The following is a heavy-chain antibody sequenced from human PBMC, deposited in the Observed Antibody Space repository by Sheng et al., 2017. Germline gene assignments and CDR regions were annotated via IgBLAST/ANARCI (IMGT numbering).Heavy chain of an antibody. CDR2: IYSGGST. J-gene: IGHJ4*02. V-gene: IGHV3-53*01. CDR3: ASSTPITMVRGVMHEYDY. CDR1: GFTVSSNY. D-gene: IGHD3-10*01. Sequence: EVQLVESGGGLIQPGGSLRLSCAASGFTVSSNYMSWVRQAPGKGLEWVSVIYSGGSTYYADSVKGRFTISRDNSKNTLYLQMNSLRAEDTAVYYCASSTPITMVRGVMHEYDYWGQGTLVTVSS.